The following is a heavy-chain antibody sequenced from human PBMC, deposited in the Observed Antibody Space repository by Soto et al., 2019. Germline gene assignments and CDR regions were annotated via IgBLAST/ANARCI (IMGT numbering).Heavy chain of an antibody. Sequence: GGSLRLSCAASGFNFSTYGMNWVRQAPGKGLEWVSSISSKGSYIYYTPSVKGRFTISRDNAKNSVYLQMNSLRAEDTAVYCCGRDRSHYAGVGKIDPWGQGTLVTVSS. CDR3: GRDRSHYAGVGKIDP. CDR1: GFNFSTYG. J-gene: IGHJ5*02. CDR2: ISSKGSYI. V-gene: IGHV3-21*01. D-gene: IGHD3-10*01.